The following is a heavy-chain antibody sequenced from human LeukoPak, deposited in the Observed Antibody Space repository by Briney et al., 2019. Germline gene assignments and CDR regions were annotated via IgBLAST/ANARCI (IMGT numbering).Heavy chain of an antibody. CDR2: IYYSGST. J-gene: IGHJ4*02. CDR1: GGSISSYY. D-gene: IGHD3-10*01. Sequence: SGTLSLTCTVSGGSISSYYWSWIRQPPGKGLEWIGYIYYSGSTNYNPSLKSRVTISVDTSKNQFSLKLSSVTAADTAVYYCASFGVMGPSYFDYWGQGTLVTVSS. V-gene: IGHV4-59*01. CDR3: ASFGVMGPSYFDY.